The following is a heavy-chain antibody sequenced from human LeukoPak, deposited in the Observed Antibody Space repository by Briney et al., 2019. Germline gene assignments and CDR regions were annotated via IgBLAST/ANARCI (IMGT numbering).Heavy chain of an antibody. CDR3: ARVFGYGDVEGAFDI. D-gene: IGHD4-17*01. V-gene: IGHV1-46*01. Sequence: ASVKVSCKASGHTFTSYGISWVRQAPGQGLEWMGIINPSGGSTSYARKFQGRVTMTRDMSTSTVYMELSSLRSEDTAVYYCARVFGYGDVEGAFDIRGQGTMVTVSS. CDR2: INPSGGST. CDR1: GHTFTSYG. J-gene: IGHJ3*02.